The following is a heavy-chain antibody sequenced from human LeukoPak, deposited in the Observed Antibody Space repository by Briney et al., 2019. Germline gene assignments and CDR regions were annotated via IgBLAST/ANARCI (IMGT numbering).Heavy chain of an antibody. J-gene: IGHJ4*02. CDR3: AHRTDDKKAFDY. CDR1: GFSLTTSGVR. V-gene: IGHV2-5*01. CDR2: IYWSDGK. Sequence: KESGPTLVKPTQTLTLTCTFSGFSLTTSGVRVGWIRQPPGKALEWLALIYWSDGKDHNPSLKSRLSVTKDTSKNQVVLTMTNMDPLDTATYYCAHRTDDKKAFDYWGQGTLVAVSS. D-gene: IGHD3-9*01.